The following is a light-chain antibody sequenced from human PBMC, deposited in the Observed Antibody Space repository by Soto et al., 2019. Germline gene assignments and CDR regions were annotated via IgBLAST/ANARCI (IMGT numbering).Light chain of an antibody. CDR1: SSNIGARYE. CDR3: QSYDSSRSAVV. J-gene: IGLJ2*01. Sequence: QSVLTQPPSVSGAPGQTVTISCTGSSSNIGARYEVHWYQQLPGTAPKLLIYEDIKRPSGVPDRFSGSKSGASASLAITGLLSEDEAAYYCQSYDSSRSAVVFGGGTKLTVL. V-gene: IGLV1-40*01. CDR2: EDI.